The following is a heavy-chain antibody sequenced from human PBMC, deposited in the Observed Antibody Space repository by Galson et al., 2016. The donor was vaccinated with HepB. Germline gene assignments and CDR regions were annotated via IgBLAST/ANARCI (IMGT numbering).Heavy chain of an antibody. CDR2: IIPILATS. J-gene: IGHJ4*02. D-gene: IGHD3-22*01. CDR1: GGSLSRFL. Sequence: SVKVSCKASGGSLSRFLISWVRQAPGQGLEWMGGIIPILATSNYAQKFQGRVTITADDSTRTAYMELSSLRSEDTAVYCCARVDTYYYDTTGFYYDGGQSTKSDHWGQGTLVTVSS. V-gene: IGHV1-69*13. CDR3: ARVDTYYYDTTGFYYDGGQSTKSDH.